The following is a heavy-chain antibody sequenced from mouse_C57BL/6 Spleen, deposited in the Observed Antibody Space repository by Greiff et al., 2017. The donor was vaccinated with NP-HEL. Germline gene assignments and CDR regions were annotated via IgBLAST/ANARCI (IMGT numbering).Heavy chain of an antibody. Sequence: VQLQQPGAELVRPGSSVKLSCKASGYTFTSYWMHWVKQRPIQGLEWSGNIDPSDSETHYNQKFTDKATLTVDKSSSTAYMQLSSLTSEDSAVYYCARGGGYYSNFYFDYWGQGTTLTVSS. CDR1: GYTFTSYW. J-gene: IGHJ2*01. CDR2: IDPSDSET. CDR3: ARGGGYYSNFYFDY. V-gene: IGHV1-52*01. D-gene: IGHD2-5*01.